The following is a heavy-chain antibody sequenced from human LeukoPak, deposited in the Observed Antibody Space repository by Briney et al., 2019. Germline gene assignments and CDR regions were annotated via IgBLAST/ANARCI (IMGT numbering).Heavy chain of an antibody. CDR1: GFTVSSNY. Sequence: GGSLRLSCAASGFTVSSNYMSWVRQAPGKGLEWVSVIYSGGSTYYADSVKGRFTTSRENGKNSMYLQMNSLRVGDTAVYYCARGGLGFDYGGQGTLVTVSS. V-gene: IGHV3-66*01. J-gene: IGHJ4*02. CDR3: ARGGLGFDY. CDR2: IYSGGST.